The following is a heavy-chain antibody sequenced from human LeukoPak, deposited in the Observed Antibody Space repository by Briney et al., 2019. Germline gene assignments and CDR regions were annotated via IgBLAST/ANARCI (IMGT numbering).Heavy chain of an antibody. CDR1: GFSVSTSR. V-gene: IGHV3-53*01. Sequence: GGSLRLSCEVSGFSVSTSRMSWVRQAPGRGLEWVSVIYDGGTTQYADSVKGRFTISRDNSKNTLYFQMNSLRAEDTAVYYCAREGAVSKAASAPDYWGQGTLVTVSS. D-gene: IGHD4-11*01. J-gene: IGHJ4*02. CDR2: IYDGGTT. CDR3: AREGAVSKAASAPDY.